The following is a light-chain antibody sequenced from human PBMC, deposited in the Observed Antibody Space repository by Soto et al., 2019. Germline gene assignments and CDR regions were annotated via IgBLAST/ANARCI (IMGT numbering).Light chain of an antibody. CDR2: AAS. J-gene: IGKJ1*01. Sequence: EIVLTQSPGTLSLSPGERATLSCRASQSVSVNSLAWYQQKPGQAPRLLIYAASSRATGIPDRFSGGGSGTDFTLTISRLEPEDFAVYYCQQCGSSPWTFGQGTKVDIK. CDR1: QSVSVNS. CDR3: QQCGSSPWT. V-gene: IGKV3-20*01.